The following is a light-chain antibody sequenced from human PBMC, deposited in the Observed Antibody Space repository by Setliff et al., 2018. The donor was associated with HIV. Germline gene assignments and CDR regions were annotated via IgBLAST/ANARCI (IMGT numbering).Light chain of an antibody. V-gene: IGLV3-21*04. CDR1: NIGRKT. CDR3: QVWDSDTYHQV. J-gene: IGLJ1*01. CDR2: HDT. Sequence: SYELTQTPSVSVAPGQTAIINCGGHNIGRKTVHWYQQKPGQAPVVVIYHDTDRPSGIPERFSGSNSGNTATLTIRSVEAGDEADYYCQVWDSDTYHQVFGHGTKGTVL.